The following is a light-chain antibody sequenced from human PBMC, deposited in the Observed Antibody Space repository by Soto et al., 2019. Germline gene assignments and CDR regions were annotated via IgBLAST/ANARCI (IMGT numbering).Light chain of an antibody. CDR2: GNI. CDR3: LSYDSSLSAWV. J-gene: IGLJ3*02. Sequence: QSVLTQPPSVSGVPGQTITISCTGSRSNIGGGYDVHWYQQLPGTAPQLLVYGNINRPSRVPDRFSGSKSDTSASLAITGLQAEDEADYYCLSYDSSLSAWVFGGVTQLTVL. CDR1: RSNIGGGYD. V-gene: IGLV1-40*01.